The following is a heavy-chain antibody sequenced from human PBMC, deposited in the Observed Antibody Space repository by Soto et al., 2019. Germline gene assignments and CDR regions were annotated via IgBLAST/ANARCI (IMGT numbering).Heavy chain of an antibody. CDR1: GFIFNNYV. V-gene: IGHV3-23*01. Sequence: SLRLYCAASGFIFNNYVMSWVRQALGKGLEWVSSIGDGGVDSYYADYVKGRFTISRDNSKNSLYLQMNSLRAEDTAIYYCAKDRMSRNSVWDPFDVWGQGTMVTVSS. J-gene: IGHJ3*01. CDR2: IGDGGVDS. D-gene: IGHD4-4*01. CDR3: AKDRMSRNSVWDPFDV.